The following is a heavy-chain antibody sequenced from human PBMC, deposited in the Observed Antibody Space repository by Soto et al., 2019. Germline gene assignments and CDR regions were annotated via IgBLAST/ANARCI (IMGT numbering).Heavy chain of an antibody. D-gene: IGHD6-13*01. CDR1: GFTFSSYA. Sequence: GWSLRLSCAASGFTFSSYAMSWVRQAPGKGLEWVSAISGSGGSTYYADSVKGRFTISRDNSKNTLYLQMNSLRAEDTAVYYCAKGFSSSWINWFDPWGQGTLVTVSS. V-gene: IGHV3-23*01. CDR2: ISGSGGST. J-gene: IGHJ5*02. CDR3: AKGFSSSWINWFDP.